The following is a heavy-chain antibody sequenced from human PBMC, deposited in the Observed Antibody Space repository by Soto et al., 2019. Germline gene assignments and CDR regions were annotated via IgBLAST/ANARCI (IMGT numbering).Heavy chain of an antibody. CDR3: ARSLGFRELH. V-gene: IGHV2-5*02. CDR1: GFSLRTAGVG. Sequence: QITLKVSGPTLVKPTQTLTLTCSFSGFSLRTAGVGLGWIRQSPGKALEWLAIISWDIDKRYRPTPKRRVTNTKDTSKNRVVLTVTYIDPVDTGTSYCARSLGFRELHWGQGALVNASS. J-gene: IGHJ4*02. CDR2: ISWDIDK. D-gene: IGHD3-10*01.